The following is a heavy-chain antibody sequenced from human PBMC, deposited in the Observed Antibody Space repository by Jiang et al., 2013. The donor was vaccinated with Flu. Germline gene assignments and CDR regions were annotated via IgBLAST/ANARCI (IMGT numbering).Heavy chain of an antibody. J-gene: IGHJ4*02. CDR2: INHSGST. Sequence: LLKPSETLSLTCAVYGGSFSGCYWSWIRQPPGKGLEWIGEINHSGSTNYNPSLKSRVTISVDTSKNQFSLKLSSVTAADTAVYYCARGRSRRVPAAVDYWGQGTLVTVSS. CDR3: ARGRSRRVPAAVDY. V-gene: IGHV4-34*01. CDR1: GGSFSGCY. D-gene: IGHD2-2*01.